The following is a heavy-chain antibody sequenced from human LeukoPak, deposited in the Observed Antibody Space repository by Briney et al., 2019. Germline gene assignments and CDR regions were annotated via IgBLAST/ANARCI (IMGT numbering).Heavy chain of an antibody. D-gene: IGHD6-6*01. Sequence: SETLSLTCTVSGGSIRDTTYYWGWIRQPPGKGLEWIGSIYYSGSTYYNPSLKSRVTISVDTSKNQFSLKLSSVTAADTAVYYCARPPSIAARYAFDIWGQGTMVTVSS. J-gene: IGHJ3*02. CDR2: IYYSGST. CDR1: GGSIRDTTYY. CDR3: ARPPSIAARYAFDI. V-gene: IGHV4-39*07.